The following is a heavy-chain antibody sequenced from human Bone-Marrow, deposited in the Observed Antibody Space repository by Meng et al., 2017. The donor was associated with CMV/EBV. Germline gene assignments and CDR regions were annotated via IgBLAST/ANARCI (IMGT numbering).Heavy chain of an antibody. CDR2: ISWNSGNI. V-gene: IGHV3-9*01. CDR3: ARDRGYCSSTSCSNWFDP. Sequence: SLKISCAASGFTFDDYAMHWVRQAPGKGLEWVSHISWNSGNIGYADSVKGRFTISRDNAKNSLYLQMNSLRAEDTALYHCARDRGYCSSTSCSNWFDPWGQGTLVTVAS. J-gene: IGHJ5*02. CDR1: GFTFDDYA. D-gene: IGHD2-2*01.